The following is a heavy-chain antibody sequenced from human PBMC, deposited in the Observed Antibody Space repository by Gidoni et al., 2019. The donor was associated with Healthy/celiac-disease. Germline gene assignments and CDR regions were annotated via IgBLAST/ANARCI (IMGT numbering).Heavy chain of an antibody. V-gene: IGHV4-38-2*01. CDR3: ARVQAHYDYVWGSYRLYYFDY. J-gene: IGHJ4*02. Sequence: QVQLQESGPGLVKPSETLSLTCAVSGYSISSGYYWGWIRQPPGKGLEWIGSIYHSGSTYYNPSLKSRVTISVDTSKNQFSLKLSSVTAADTAVYYCARVQAHYDYVWGSYRLYYFDYWGQGTLVTVSS. CDR2: IYHSGST. D-gene: IGHD3-16*02. CDR1: GYSISSGYY.